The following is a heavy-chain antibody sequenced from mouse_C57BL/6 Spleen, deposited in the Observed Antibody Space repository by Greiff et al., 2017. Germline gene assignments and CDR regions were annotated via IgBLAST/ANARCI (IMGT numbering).Heavy chain of an antibody. CDR2: INPYNGGT. Sequence: VQLQQSGPALVKPGASVKMSCKASGYPFTDYYMNWVKQSNGKSLEWIGVINPYNGGTSDNQKFKGKATLTVYKSSSTAYRELNSLTSEEYAVYYCARGEKGFAYWGQGTLVTVSA. J-gene: IGHJ3*01. CDR3: ARGEKGFAY. V-gene: IGHV1-19*01. CDR1: GYPFTDYY.